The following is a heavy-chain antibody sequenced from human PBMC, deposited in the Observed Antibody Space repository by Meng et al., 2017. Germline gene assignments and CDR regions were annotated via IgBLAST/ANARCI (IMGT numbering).Heavy chain of an antibody. V-gene: IGHV3-30*04. Sequence: QVELVGSGGGVVQPGRSLRLSWAASGLTFSSYAMQWVRQAPGKGLEWVAVISYDGSNKYYADSVKGRFTISRDNSKNTLYLQMNSLRAEDTAVYYCASGGRSYDAFDIWGQGTMVTVSS. CDR1: GLTFSSYA. J-gene: IGHJ3*02. CDR2: ISYDGSNK. CDR3: ASGGRSYDAFDI. D-gene: IGHD3-10*01.